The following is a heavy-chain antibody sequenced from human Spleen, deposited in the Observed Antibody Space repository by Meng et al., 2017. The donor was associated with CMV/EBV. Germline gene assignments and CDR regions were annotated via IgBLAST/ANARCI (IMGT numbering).Heavy chain of an antibody. CDR1: GGSIRRGDYY. CDR3: ARSGSYYDSSGYRFDP. D-gene: IGHD3-22*01. J-gene: IGHJ5*02. V-gene: IGHV4-30-4*08. CDR2: IYYSGST. Sequence: VQLQGSGPGLVKPSQTLSLTCTVSGGSIRRGDYYWSWIRQPPGKGLEWIGYIYYSGSTYYNPSLKSRVTISVDTSKNQFSLKLSSVTAADTAVYYCARSGSYYDSSGYRFDPWGQGTLVTVSS.